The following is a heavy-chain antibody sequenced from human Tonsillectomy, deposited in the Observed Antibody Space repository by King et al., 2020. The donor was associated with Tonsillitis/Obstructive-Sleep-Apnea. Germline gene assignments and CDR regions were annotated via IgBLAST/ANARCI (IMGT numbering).Heavy chain of an antibody. D-gene: IGHD2-15*01. J-gene: IGHJ4*01. CDR1: GFTFSNYG. V-gene: IGHV3-23*04. CDR3: AKVGGLCGSGCTCYSSDY. CDR2: ITGCGGST. Sequence: EVQLVESGGGLVQPGGSLRLSCAASGFTFSNYGMTWVRQAPGKGLEWVSIITGCGGSTYYADSVKGRFTISRDNSKNTLYLQVNSLRAEDTAVYYCAKVGGLCGSGCTCYSSDYWRAGTLVT.